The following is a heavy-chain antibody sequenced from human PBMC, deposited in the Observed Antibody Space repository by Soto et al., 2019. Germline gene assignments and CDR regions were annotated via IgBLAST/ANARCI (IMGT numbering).Heavy chain of an antibody. CDR2: MYHTGST. CDR1: GDSITRSGFY. Sequence: QLHLHESGPGLVKPSETLSLSCSVSGDSITRSGFYWAWIRRPPGKELEWIGSMYHTGSTYYKPSLESRLTMSVDTSKSQFSLRLTSMTAADAGVYFCARVRGGDTHVFDFWGQGVRVTVSS. CDR3: ARVRGGDTHVFDF. V-gene: IGHV4-39*01. D-gene: IGHD3-10*01. J-gene: IGHJ4*02.